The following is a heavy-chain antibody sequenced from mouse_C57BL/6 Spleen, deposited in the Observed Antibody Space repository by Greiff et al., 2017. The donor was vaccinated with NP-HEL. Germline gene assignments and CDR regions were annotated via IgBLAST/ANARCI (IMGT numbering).Heavy chain of an antibody. Sequence: QVQLKESGAELVKPGASVKISCKASGYAFSSYWMNWVKQRPGKGLEWIGQIYPGDGDTNYNGKFKGKATLTADKSSSTAYMQLSSLTSEDSAVYFCARSYGSSGGAMDYWGQGTSVTVSS. CDR2: IYPGDGDT. CDR3: ARSYGSSGGAMDY. D-gene: IGHD1-1*01. J-gene: IGHJ4*01. V-gene: IGHV1-80*01. CDR1: GYAFSSYW.